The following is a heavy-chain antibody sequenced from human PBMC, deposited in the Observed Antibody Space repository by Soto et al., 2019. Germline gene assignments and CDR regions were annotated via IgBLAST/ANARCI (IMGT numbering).Heavy chain of an antibody. J-gene: IGHJ6*02. Sequence: SETLSLTCTVSGGSISSGGYYWSWIRQHPGKGLEWIGYIYYSGSTYYNPSLKSRVTISVDTSKNQFSLKLSSVTAADTAVYYFARWSTDLTPFGVYYGMDVWGQGTTVTVSS. CDR1: GGSISSGGYY. CDR3: ARWSTDLTPFGVYYGMDV. V-gene: IGHV4-31*03. CDR2: IYYSGST. D-gene: IGHD3-10*01.